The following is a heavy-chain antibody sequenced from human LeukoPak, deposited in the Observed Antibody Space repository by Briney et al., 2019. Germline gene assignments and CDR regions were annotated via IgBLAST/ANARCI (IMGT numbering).Heavy chain of an antibody. J-gene: IGHJ4*02. CDR2: IYYSGST. CDR3: VRGLYGSGSYPFDY. D-gene: IGHD3-10*01. V-gene: IGHV4-39*01. CDR1: GGSISSSSYY. Sequence: SETLSLTCTVSGGSISSSSYYWGWIRQPPGKGLEWIGCIYYSGSTYYNPSLKSRVTISVDTSKNQFSLKLSSVTAADTAVYYCVRGLYGSGSYPFDYWGQGTLVTVSS.